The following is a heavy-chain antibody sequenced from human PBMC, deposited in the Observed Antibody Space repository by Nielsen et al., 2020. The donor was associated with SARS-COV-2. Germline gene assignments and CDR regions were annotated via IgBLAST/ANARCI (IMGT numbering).Heavy chain of an antibody. J-gene: IGHJ4*02. CDR2: ISAYNGNT. V-gene: IGHV1-18*01. D-gene: IGHD5-18*01. CDR3: ARVDTAMDIADY. CDR1: GYSFTTYA. Sequence: ASVKVSCKASGYSFTTYAIHWARQAPGQRLEWMGWISAYNGNTNYAQKLQGRVTMTTDTSTSTAYMELRSLRSDDTAVYYCARVDTAMDIADYWGQGTLVTVSS.